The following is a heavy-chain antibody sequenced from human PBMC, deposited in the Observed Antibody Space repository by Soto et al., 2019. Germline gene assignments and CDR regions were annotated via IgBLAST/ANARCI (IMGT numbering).Heavy chain of an antibody. CDR3: AHRVLRAVFGLVTTTAIYFDF. D-gene: IGHD3-3*01. Sequence: QITLNESGPTVVKPTETLNLTCTFSGFSLTTSGVGVGWVRQSPGKAPEWLASIYWDDYKRYSKSLKSRLTITQDNSKNQVVLTMANVDPADTATYYCAHRVLRAVFGLVTTTAIYFDFWGQGTPVVVSS. J-gene: IGHJ4*02. CDR2: IYWDDYK. V-gene: IGHV2-5*02. CDR1: GFSLTTSGVG.